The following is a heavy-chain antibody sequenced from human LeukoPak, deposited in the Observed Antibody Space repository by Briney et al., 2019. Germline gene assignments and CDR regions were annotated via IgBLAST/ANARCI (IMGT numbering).Heavy chain of an antibody. V-gene: IGHV3-23*01. Sequence: GASLRLSCAASGFTFSSYAMSWVRLAPGKGLEWVSAISGSGGSTYYADPVKGRFTISRDNSKNTLYLQMNSLRAEGTAVYYCAKDSYPSGSYYYYFDYWGQGTLVTVSS. CDR2: ISGSGGST. CDR3: AKDSYPSGSYYYYFDY. J-gene: IGHJ4*02. D-gene: IGHD1-26*01. CDR1: GFTFSSYA.